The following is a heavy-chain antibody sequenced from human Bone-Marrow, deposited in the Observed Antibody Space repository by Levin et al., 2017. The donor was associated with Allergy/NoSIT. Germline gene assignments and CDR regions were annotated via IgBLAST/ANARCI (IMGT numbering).Heavy chain of an antibody. CDR3: ASAPGPGGSYPRGLAY. V-gene: IGHV3-23*01. Sequence: PGGSLRLSCAASGFTFSSYAVSWVRQAPGKGLEWVSAISGSGGNTYYADSVKGRFIISRDNSKNTLYLEMNSLRAEDTAIYYCASAPGPGGSYPRGLAYWGQGTLVTVSS. D-gene: IGHD1-26*01. CDR1: GFTFSSYA. J-gene: IGHJ4*02. CDR2: ISGSGGNT.